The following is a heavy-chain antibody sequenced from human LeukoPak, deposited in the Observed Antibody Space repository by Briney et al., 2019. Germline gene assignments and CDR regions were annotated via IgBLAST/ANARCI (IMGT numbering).Heavy chain of an antibody. CDR2: MNPNSGNT. D-gene: IGHD3-10*01. V-gene: IGHV1-8*03. Sequence: ASVKVSCKASGYTFTSYDINWVRQATGQGLEWMGWMNPNSGNTGYAQKFQGRVTITRNTSISTAYMELSSLRSEDTAVYYCAGFYGSGSYYSPFDYWGQGTLVTVSS. CDR1: GYTFTSYD. J-gene: IGHJ4*02. CDR3: AGFYGSGSYYSPFDY.